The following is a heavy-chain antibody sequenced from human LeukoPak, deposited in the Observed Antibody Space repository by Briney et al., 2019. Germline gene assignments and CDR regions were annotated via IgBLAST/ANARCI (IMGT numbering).Heavy chain of an antibody. CDR3: ARVGSVETAMVEDY. CDR1: GGSFRGYY. V-gene: IGHV4-34*01. D-gene: IGHD5-18*01. J-gene: IGHJ4*02. Sequence: SETLSLTCAVYGGSFRGYYWSWIRQPPGKGLEWIGEINQGGSTNYNPSLKSRVTISVDTPKNQFSLKVRSVTAADTAVYYCARVGSVETAMVEDYWGQGTLVTVSS. CDR2: INQGGST.